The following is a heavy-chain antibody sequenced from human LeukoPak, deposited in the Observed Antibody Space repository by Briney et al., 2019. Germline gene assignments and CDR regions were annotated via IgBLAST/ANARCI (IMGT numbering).Heavy chain of an antibody. CDR2: TSYDGSIK. CDR1: GFTFSSYA. Sequence: GGSLRLSCAASGFTFSSYAMHWVRQAPGKGLEWVAVTSYDGSIKKYADSVKGRFTISRDNSKNTLFLQMNSLRPEDTALYCCAREITIFGVVIQRYDAFDIWGQGTMVTVSS. CDR3: AREITIFGVVIQRYDAFDI. D-gene: IGHD3-3*01. J-gene: IGHJ3*02. V-gene: IGHV3-30-3*01.